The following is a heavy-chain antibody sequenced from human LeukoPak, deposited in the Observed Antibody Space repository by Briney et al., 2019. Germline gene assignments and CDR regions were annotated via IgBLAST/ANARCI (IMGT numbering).Heavy chain of an antibody. CDR2: INPNSGGT. CDR1: GYTFTGYY. Sequence: ASVKVSCKASGYTFTGYYMHWVRQAPGQGLEWMGWINPNSGGTSYAQKFQGRVTMTRDTSTSTVYMELSSLRSEDTAVYYCARDTISFYYYYYVDVWGKGTTVTVSS. D-gene: IGHD3-3*01. V-gene: IGHV1-2*02. J-gene: IGHJ6*03. CDR3: ARDTISFYYYYYVDV.